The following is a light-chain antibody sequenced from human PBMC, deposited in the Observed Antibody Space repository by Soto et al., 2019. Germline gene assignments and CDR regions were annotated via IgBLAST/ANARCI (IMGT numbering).Light chain of an antibody. Sequence: QSALTQPASVSGSPGQSITISCTGTSSDVGGYNYVSWYQQHPGKAPKLMIYDVSNRPSGVSNRFSGSKSGNTASLTISGLQGEDEADYYCSSYTSSSALGVVFGGGTKVTVL. V-gene: IGLV2-14*01. CDR2: DVS. CDR1: SSDVGGYNY. CDR3: SSYTSSSALGVV. J-gene: IGLJ2*01.